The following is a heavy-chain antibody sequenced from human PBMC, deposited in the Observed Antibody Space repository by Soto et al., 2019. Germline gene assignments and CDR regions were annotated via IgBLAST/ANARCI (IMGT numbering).Heavy chain of an antibody. CDR1: GFIFSDYT. CDR3: ARASTMVRGVLDY. CDR2: ISYSGGNI. Sequence: GGSLRLSCAASGFIFSDYTMTWVRQAPGKGLELVSVISYSGGNIYYAESVKGRFTISRDNSKNTLYLQMNSLRAEDTAVYYCARASTMVRGVLDYWGQGTQVTVSS. J-gene: IGHJ4*02. V-gene: IGHV3-30-3*01. D-gene: IGHD3-10*01.